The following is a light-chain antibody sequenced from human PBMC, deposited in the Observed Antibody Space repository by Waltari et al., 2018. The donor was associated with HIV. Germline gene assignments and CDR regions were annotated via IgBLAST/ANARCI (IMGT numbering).Light chain of an antibody. CDR1: SGHSSYA. CDR2: LNNDGSH. J-gene: IGLJ1*01. CDR3: QTWGSGIQV. V-gene: IGLV4-69*01. Sequence: QLVLTQSPSASASLGASVKLTCTLSSGHSSYAIAWHQQRPEKGPRYLMKLNNDGSHTKGDGIPDRFSGSGSVSERYLTISSLQSEDEADYYCQTWGSGIQVFGSGTKVTVL.